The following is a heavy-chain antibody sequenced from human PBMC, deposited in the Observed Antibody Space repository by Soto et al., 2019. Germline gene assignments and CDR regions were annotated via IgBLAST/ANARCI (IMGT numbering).Heavy chain of an antibody. CDR3: ARGSTAFDI. J-gene: IGHJ3*02. CDR1: GFTFSSYS. Sequence: GSLRLSCTASGFTFSSYSMNWVRQAPGKGLEWVSYISSVSSNIYYADSVKGRFTISRDNAKKSLYLQMSSLRAEDTAVYYCARGSTAFDIWGQGTMVTVSS. CDR2: ISSVSSNI. V-gene: IGHV3-48*01.